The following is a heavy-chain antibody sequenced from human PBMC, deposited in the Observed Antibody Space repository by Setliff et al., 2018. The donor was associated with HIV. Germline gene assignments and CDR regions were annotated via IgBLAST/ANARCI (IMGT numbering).Heavy chain of an antibody. CDR2: INPNMGDT. J-gene: IGHJ4*02. CDR1: GYKFTGHH. D-gene: IGHD3-9*01. CDR3: ARQDIPTGYYLFDY. V-gene: IGHV1-2*02. Sequence: ASVKVSCKASGYKFTGHHIQWMRQAPGQGLEWMGWINPNMGDTQYAQKFQGRIIMTRDTSINTVYMELSSLTSDDTALYYCARQDIPTGYYLFDYWGQGTQVTVSS.